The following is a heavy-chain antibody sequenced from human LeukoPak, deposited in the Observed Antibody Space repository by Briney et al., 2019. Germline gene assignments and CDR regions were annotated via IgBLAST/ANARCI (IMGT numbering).Heavy chain of an antibody. Sequence: PSETLSLTCTVSGGSISSSSYYWGWIRQPPGKGLEWIGSIYYSGSTYYNPSLKSRVTISVDTSKNQFSLKLSSVTAADTAVYYCARASRDSSYDDWFDPWGQGTLVTVSS. CDR1: GGSISSSSYY. CDR3: ARASRDSSYDDWFDP. J-gene: IGHJ5*02. D-gene: IGHD2/OR15-2a*01. CDR2: IYYSGST. V-gene: IGHV4-39*01.